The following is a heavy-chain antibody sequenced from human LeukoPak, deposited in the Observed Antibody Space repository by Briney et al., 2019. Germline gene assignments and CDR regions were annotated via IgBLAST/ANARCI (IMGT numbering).Heavy chain of an antibody. V-gene: IGHV3-15*07. CDR2: IKSKTVGGTT. CDR1: GFTFSNAW. D-gene: IGHD3-3*01. Sequence: GGSLRLSCAASGFTFSNAWMNWVRQAPGKGLEWVGRIKSKTVGGTTDYAAPVKGRFTISRDDSKNTLYLQMNSLKTEDTAVYYCTSPITIPFDAFDIWGQGTMVTVSS. J-gene: IGHJ3*02. CDR3: TSPITIPFDAFDI.